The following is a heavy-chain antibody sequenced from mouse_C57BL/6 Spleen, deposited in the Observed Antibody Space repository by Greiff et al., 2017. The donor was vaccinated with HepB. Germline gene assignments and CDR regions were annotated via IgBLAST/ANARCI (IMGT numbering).Heavy chain of an antibody. CDR2: IDPSDSYT. CDR1: GYTFTSYW. V-gene: IGHV1-59*01. D-gene: IGHD2-3*01. CDR3: ARVDDGYPYYAMDY. J-gene: IGHJ4*01. Sequence: QVQLQQPGAELVRPGTSVKLSCKASGYTFTSYWMHWVKQRPGQGLEWIGVIDPSDSYTNYNQKFKGKATLTVDTSSSTAYMQLSSLTSEDSAVYYCARVDDGYPYYAMDYWGQGTSVTVSS.